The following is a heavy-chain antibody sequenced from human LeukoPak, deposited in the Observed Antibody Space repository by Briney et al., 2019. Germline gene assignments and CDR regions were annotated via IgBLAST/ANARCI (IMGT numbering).Heavy chain of an antibody. CDR3: ARDRDFWSDYYYDAFDI. J-gene: IGHJ3*02. Sequence: ASVKVSCKASGYTFTSYGISWLRQAPGQGLEWMGWISAYNGNTNYAQKLQGRVTMTTDTSTSTAYMELRSLRSDDTAVYYCARDRDFWSDYYYDAFDIWGQGTMVTVSS. D-gene: IGHD3-3*01. CDR1: GYTFTSYG. V-gene: IGHV1-18*01. CDR2: ISAYNGNT.